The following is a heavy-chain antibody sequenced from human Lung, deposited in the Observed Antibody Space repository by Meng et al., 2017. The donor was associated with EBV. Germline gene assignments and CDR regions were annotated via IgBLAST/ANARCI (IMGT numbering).Heavy chain of an antibody. CDR3: TREASTGEFDY. D-gene: IGHD7-27*01. J-gene: IGHJ4*02. CDR1: GDSVSTTTAA. CDR2: TYYRSKWYT. Sequence: QVPLQQSGPGLVKPAQTLSLTCASSGDSVSTTTAAAWNWSGQSPSRGLEWLGRTYYRSKWYTDYAVSVKSRIIINSDTSKNQFSLQLNSVTLEDTAVYYCTREASTGEFDYWGQGTLVTVSS. V-gene: IGHV6-1*01.